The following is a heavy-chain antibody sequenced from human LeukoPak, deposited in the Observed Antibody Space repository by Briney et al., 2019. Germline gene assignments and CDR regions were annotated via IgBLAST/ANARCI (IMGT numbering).Heavy chain of an antibody. Sequence: ASVKVSCKATGDTFTSYDINWVRQATGQGLEWMGWMNPNSGNTGYAQKFQGRVTMTRNTSISTAYMELSSLRSEDTAVYYCARTSLMVYATYFDYWGQGTLVTVSS. V-gene: IGHV1-8*01. CDR3: ARTSLMVYATYFDY. CDR2: MNPNSGNT. CDR1: GDTFTSYD. J-gene: IGHJ4*02. D-gene: IGHD2-8*01.